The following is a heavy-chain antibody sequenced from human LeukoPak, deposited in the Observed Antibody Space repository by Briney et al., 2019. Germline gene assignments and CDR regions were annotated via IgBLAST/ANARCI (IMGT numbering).Heavy chain of an antibody. J-gene: IGHJ4*02. CDR2: IKPDGSEN. CDR1: EFSFSSYW. Sequence: GGSLRLSCAATEFSFSSYWMAWVRQAPGKGPEWVANIKPDGSENEYVDSVKGRFRVSRDNAKKSLYLEMNSLRAEDTAVYYCARWGGEQSEFDYWGRGTRVTVSS. D-gene: IGHD1-26*01. V-gene: IGHV3-7*01. CDR3: ARWGGEQSEFDY.